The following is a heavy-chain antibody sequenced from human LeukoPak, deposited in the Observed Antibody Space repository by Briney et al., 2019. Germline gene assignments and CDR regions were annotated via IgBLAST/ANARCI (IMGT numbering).Heavy chain of an antibody. D-gene: IGHD3-3*01. CDR1: GGSISNYY. J-gene: IGHJ4*02. CDR3: ARAAGNGLVDY. V-gene: IGHV4-39*01. Sequence: SGTLSLTCTVSGGSISNYYWTWICQPPGKGLEWIGSIYYSGNTYYNPSLKSRVTISVDTFKNRFSLKLSSVTAPDTAVYYCARAAGNGLVDYWGQGVLVTVSS. CDR2: IYYSGNT.